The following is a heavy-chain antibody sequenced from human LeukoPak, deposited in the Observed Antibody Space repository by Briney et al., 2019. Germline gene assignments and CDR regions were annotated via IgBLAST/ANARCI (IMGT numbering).Heavy chain of an antibody. CDR3: ARGGNYYYDSSGYNDAFDI. J-gene: IGHJ3*02. Sequence: GASVMVSCKASGYRFTSYYMHWVRQAPGQGLEWMGIINPSDGSTSYAQRFQGRVTLTRDTSTSTVYMELSSLRSEDTAVYYCARGGNYYYDSSGYNDAFDIWGQGTMVTVSS. CDR1: GYRFTSYY. D-gene: IGHD3-22*01. V-gene: IGHV1-46*01. CDR2: INPSDGST.